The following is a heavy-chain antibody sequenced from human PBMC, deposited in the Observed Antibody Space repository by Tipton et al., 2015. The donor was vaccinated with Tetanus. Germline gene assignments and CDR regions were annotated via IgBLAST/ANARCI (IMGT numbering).Heavy chain of an antibody. CDR1: GGSFSGNY. CDR2: IYYSGTT. CDR3: GVSIAYFRDGLHI. J-gene: IGHJ4*02. Sequence: TLSLTCAVYGGSFSGNYWSWIRQPAGKGLEYIGSIYYSGTTFYNPSLRARITMSVDTNKNQFSLQLRSVTAADTAVYYCGVSIAYFRDGLHIGGPGTLVTVSS. D-gene: IGHD2-21*01. V-gene: IGHV4-59*04.